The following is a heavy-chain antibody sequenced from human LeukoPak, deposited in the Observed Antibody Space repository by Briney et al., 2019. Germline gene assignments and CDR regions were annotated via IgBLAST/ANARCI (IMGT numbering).Heavy chain of an antibody. V-gene: IGHV4-4*07. D-gene: IGHD3-22*01. CDR1: GGSISSYY. CDR3: AATGNYDSSGEYFQY. J-gene: IGHJ1*01. Sequence: SETLSLTCTVSGGSISSYYWSWIRQPAGKGLEWIGRIYTSGSTNYNPSLKSRVTMSVDTSKNQFSLKLSSVTAADTAVYYCAATGNYDSSGEYFQYWGQGTLVTVSS. CDR2: IYTSGST.